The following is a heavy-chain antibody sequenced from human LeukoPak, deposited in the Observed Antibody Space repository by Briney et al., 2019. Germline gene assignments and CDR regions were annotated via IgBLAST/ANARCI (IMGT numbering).Heavy chain of an antibody. CDR2: ISHDGGYK. CDR1: GFTFSSYG. Sequence: PGRSLRLSCAASGFTFSSYGMHWVRQAPGKGLEWVAVISHDGGYKDYADSVKGRFTISRDNSKNTLYLQMNSLRAEDTAVYYCAGDAIFDYWGQGTLVTVSS. CDR3: AGDAIFDY. J-gene: IGHJ4*02. V-gene: IGHV3-30*03.